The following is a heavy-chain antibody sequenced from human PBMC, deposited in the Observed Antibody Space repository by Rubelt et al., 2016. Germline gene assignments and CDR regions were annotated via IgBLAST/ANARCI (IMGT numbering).Heavy chain of an antibody. Sequence: QVQLQESGPGLLKPSETLSLTCTVSGGSISTYYWSWIRQPPGKGLEWIGNIYYSGSTKYNPSLKSRVTISVDTSNDQFSLKLTSGTAADTSVYYCARAWIGGACYVPGAFDIWGRGTMVTVSS. D-gene: IGHD2-21*02. CDR1: GGSISTYY. V-gene: IGHV4-59*12. CDR2: IYYSGST. CDR3: ARAWIGGACYVPGAFDI. J-gene: IGHJ3*02.